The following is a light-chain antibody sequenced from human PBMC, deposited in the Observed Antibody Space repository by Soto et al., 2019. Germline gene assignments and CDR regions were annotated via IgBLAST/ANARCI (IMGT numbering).Light chain of an antibody. V-gene: IGKV1D-13*01. CDR3: QQYDDYPFT. J-gene: IGKJ3*01. Sequence: AIQFPQSPSYLSAFLGDGVTLPCRASQGISSALAWYQQTPGRAPKLLIYDASTLESGVPSRFRGSRSGTDFTLTVSRLQPEDFETYYCQQYDDYPFTFGPGTKVDIK. CDR2: DAS. CDR1: QGISSA.